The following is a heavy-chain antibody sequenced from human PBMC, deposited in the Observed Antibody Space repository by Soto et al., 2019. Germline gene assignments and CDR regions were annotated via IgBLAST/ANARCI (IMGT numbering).Heavy chain of an antibody. CDR1: GGSISSGGYS. V-gene: IGHV4-30-2*01. J-gene: IGHJ6*04. D-gene: IGHD2-2*01. CDR2: IYHSGST. CDR3: ARLQSATSYGTDV. Sequence: SETLSLTCAVSGGSISSGGYSWSWILHPPGKGLEWIGYIYHSGSTYYNPSLKSRVTISVDRSKNQFSLKLSSVTAADTAVYYCARLQSATSYGTDVSGEKTTVIVSS.